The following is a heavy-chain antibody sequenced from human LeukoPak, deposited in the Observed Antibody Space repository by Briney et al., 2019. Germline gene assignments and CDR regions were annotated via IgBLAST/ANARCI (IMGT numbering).Heavy chain of an antibody. CDR1: GFTFSNYA. J-gene: IGHJ3*02. CDR3: AKEYARRVVFYTFET. V-gene: IGHV3-23*01. D-gene: IGHD2-8*01. Sequence: GGSLRLSCSASGFTFSNYAMTWVRQAPGKGLEWVSSINYSGEYTYYADSVEGRFTISRDNSKNTLYLQMNSLRAEDTAVYYCAKEYARRVVFYTFETWGQGSVVTVSS. CDR2: INYSGEYT.